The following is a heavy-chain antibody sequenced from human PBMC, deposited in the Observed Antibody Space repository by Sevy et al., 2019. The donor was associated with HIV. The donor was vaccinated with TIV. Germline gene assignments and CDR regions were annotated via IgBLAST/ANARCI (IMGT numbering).Heavy chain of an antibody. D-gene: IGHD2-15*01. Sequence: SETLSLTCAVSGVSFSDYYWAWIRQAPGKGLEWIWEVSQSGSANYNPSLRSRVIMSLDTSNNLVTLKLTSVTAADTAMYCCAGDPTFSPDYCSGGICPTIDFWGQGTLVTVSS. CDR3: AGDPTFSPDYCSGGICPTIDF. CDR1: GVSFSDYY. CDR2: VSQSGSA. V-gene: IGHV4-34*01. J-gene: IGHJ4*01.